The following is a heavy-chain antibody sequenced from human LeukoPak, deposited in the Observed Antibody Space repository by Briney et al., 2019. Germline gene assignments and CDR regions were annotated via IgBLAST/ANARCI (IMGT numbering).Heavy chain of an antibody. CDR3: PRDLEEMDSSSKVDY. CDR2: ISYDGSNK. Sequence: PGRSLRLSCAASGFTFSSYAMHWVRHAPGKGLEWVAVISYDGSNKYYAHSVKGRFTISRDNSKNTLYLQMNSLRAEDTAVYYCPRDLEEMDSSSKVDYWGQGTLVTVSS. CDR1: GFTFSSYA. D-gene: IGHD6-6*01. J-gene: IGHJ4*02. V-gene: IGHV3-30-3*01.